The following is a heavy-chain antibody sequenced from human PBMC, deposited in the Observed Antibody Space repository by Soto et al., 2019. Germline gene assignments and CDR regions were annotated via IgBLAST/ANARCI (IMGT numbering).Heavy chain of an antibody. CDR1: GFTLRTSG. V-gene: IGHV3-30*18. CDR2: ISHDGSNQ. CDR3: AKDASAAFDY. D-gene: IGHD6-25*01. Sequence: QVQLVESGGGVVQPGGSLRISCVASGFTLRTSGMHWVRQAPSKGLEWVAVISHDGSNQFYAESVKGRFTISRDNSKNMLYLQMNSLRADDSAVYFCAKDASAAFDYWGQGTVVTVSS. J-gene: IGHJ4*02.